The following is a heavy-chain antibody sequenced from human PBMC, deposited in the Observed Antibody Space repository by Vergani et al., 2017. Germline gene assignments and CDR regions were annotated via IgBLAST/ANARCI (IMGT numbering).Heavy chain of an antibody. CDR3: ARGGSIAVAGIRDYYYGMDV. J-gene: IGHJ6*02. CDR2: IIPIFGTA. Sequence: QVQLVQSGAEVKKPGSSVKVSCKASGGTFSSYAISWVRQAPGQGLEWMGGIIPIFGTANYAQKFQGRVTITADESTSTAYMELSSLRSEDTAVYYCARGGSIAVAGIRDYYYGMDVWGQGTTVTVSS. V-gene: IGHV1-69*01. CDR1: GGTFSSYA. D-gene: IGHD6-19*01.